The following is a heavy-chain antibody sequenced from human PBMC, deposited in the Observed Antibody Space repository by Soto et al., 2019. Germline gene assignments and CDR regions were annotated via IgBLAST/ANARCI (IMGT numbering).Heavy chain of an antibody. CDR2: ISPQGGST. CDR3: VNMMIARGAFDF. J-gene: IGHJ4*02. V-gene: IGHV3-64D*06. Sequence: VGSLGLSCSASGFAFSSYAMHWVRQTPGKGLEYVSAISPQGGSTYYADSVKGRFTISRDDSKNTVYLQMSSLRPDDTAVYYCVNMMIARGAFDFWGQGTLVTVSS. CDR1: GFAFSSYA. D-gene: IGHD2-21*01.